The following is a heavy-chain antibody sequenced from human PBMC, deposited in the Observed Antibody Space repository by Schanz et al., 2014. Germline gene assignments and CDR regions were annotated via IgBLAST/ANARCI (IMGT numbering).Heavy chain of an antibody. D-gene: IGHD4-4*01. Sequence: QVQLVDSGGGVVQPGRSLRLTCAASGFSFSIYTMYWVRQAPGKGLEWVAVISYDGSNTYHADSVNGRFTISRDNAKDTLYLQMNSLRVEDTALYYCAKDRQTTVNRVGYYYGMDVWGQGTTVTVSS. V-gene: IGHV3-30*04. CDR3: AKDRQTTVNRVGYYYGMDV. J-gene: IGHJ6*02. CDR2: ISYDGSNT. CDR1: GFSFSIYT.